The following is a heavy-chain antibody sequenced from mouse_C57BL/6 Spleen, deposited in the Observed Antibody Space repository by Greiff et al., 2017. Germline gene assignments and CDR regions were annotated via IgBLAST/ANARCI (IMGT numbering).Heavy chain of an antibody. CDR2: IDPSDSYT. J-gene: IGHJ4*01. Sequence: QVQLQQPGAELVMPGASVKLSCKASGYTFTSYWMHWVKQRPGQGLEWIGEIDPSDSYTNYNQKFKVKSALTVDKSSSTAYMQLSSLTSEDSAVYYCARAYGNYTYYAMDYWGQGTSVTVSS. D-gene: IGHD2-1*01. CDR1: GYTFTSYW. CDR3: ARAYGNYTYYAMDY. V-gene: IGHV1-69*01.